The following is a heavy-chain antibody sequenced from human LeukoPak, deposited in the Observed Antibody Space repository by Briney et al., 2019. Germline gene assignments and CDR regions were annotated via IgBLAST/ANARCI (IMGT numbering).Heavy chain of an antibody. D-gene: IGHD2-2*01. CDR1: GDSVSNNSVT. J-gene: IGHJ5*02. V-gene: IGHV6-1*01. CDR2: TYYRSTWYN. Sequence: SQTLSLTCAISGDSVSNNSVTWNWIRQSPSRGLEWLGRTYYRSTWYNDYAVSVRGRITVNPDTSKNQFSLHLNSVTPKDTAVYYCARRLTQYDCFDPWGQGILVTVSS. CDR3: ARRLTQYDCFDP.